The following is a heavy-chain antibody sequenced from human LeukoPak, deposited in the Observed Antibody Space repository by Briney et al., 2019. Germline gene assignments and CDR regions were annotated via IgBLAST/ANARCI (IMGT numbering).Heavy chain of an antibody. CDR1: GFTFSSYE. J-gene: IGHJ4*02. V-gene: IGHV3-48*03. Sequence: QPGGSLRLSCAASGFTFSSYEMNWVRQAPGKGLEWVSYISSSGSTIYYADSVKGRFTISRDNAKNSLYLQMNSLRAEDTAVYYCARVCGSGNRLGYFDYWGQGTLVTVSS. D-gene: IGHD3-10*01. CDR3: ARVCGSGNRLGYFDY. CDR2: ISSSGSTI.